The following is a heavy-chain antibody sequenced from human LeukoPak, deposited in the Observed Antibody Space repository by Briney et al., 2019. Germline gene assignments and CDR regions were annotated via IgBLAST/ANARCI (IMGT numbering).Heavy chain of an antibody. CDR1: GFTFSDYY. J-gene: IGHJ4*02. V-gene: IGHV3-11*01. CDR3: ARGPPYGSGKFGPFDY. D-gene: IGHD3-10*01. Sequence: GGSLRLSCAASGFTFSDYYMTWIRQAPGKGLEWVSYINSSGYTIYYADSVKGRFTISRDNAKNSLYLQMNSLRTEDTAVYYCARGPPYGSGKFGPFDYWGQGTLVTVSS. CDR2: INSSGYTI.